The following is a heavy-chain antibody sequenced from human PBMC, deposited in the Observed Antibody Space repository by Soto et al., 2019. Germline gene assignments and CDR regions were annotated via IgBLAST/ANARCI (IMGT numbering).Heavy chain of an antibody. CDR1: GGPIRSSSHY. V-gene: IGHV4-39*02. D-gene: IGHD1-1*01. J-gene: IGHJ4*02. CDR2: IDESGDS. CDR3: AREGGYVDY. Sequence: PSETLSLTCTVSGGPIRSSSHYWGWIRQSPGTGLEWIGSIDESGDSYYNPSLKSRVTILVDTSKNQFSLKLMFVTGADSAIYYCAREGGYVDYWGQGTLVTVSS.